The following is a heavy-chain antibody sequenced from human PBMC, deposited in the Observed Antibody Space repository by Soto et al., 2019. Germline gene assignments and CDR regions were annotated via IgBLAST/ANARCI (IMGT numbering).Heavy chain of an antibody. CDR1: GYTFTSYA. D-gene: IGHD5-12*01. CDR3: ARVYSGYDFGWFDP. Sequence: QVQLVQSGAEEKKPGASVKVSCKAAGYTFTSYAMHWVRQAPGQRLEWMGWINAGNGNTKYSQKFQGRVTITRDTSASTAYMELSSLRSEDTAVYYCARVYSGYDFGWFDPWGQGTLVTVSS. CDR2: INAGNGNT. J-gene: IGHJ5*02. V-gene: IGHV1-3*05.